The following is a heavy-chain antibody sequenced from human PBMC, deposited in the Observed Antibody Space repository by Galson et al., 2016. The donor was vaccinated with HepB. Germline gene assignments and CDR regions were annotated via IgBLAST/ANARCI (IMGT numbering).Heavy chain of an antibody. J-gene: IGHJ5*02. V-gene: IGHV1-24*01. Sequence: SVKVSCKVSGYTLTELSMHWVRQAPGKGLEWMGGFDPEDGETIYAQKFQGRVTMTEDTSTDTAYMELSSLRSEDTAVYYCATSTTVTPANWFDPWGQGTLVTVSS. CDR1: GYTLTELS. CDR2: FDPEDGET. CDR3: ATSTTVTPANWFDP. D-gene: IGHD4-17*01.